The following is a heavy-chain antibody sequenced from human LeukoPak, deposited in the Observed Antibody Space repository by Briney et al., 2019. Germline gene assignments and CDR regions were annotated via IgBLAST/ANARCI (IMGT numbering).Heavy chain of an antibody. J-gene: IGHJ4*02. CDR2: IYYSGST. V-gene: IGHV4-59*08. D-gene: IGHD3-10*01. CDR1: GGSISSYY. Sequence: SETLSLTCTVSGGSISSYYWSWIRQPPGKGLEWIGYIYYSGSTNYNPSLKSRVTISVDTSKNQFSLKLSSVTAADTAVYYCARGTYYYGSGSYYYFDYWGQGTLVTVSS. CDR3: ARGTYYYGSGSYYYFDY.